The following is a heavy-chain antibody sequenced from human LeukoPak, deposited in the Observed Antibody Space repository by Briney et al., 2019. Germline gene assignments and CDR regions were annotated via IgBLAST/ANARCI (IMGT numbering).Heavy chain of an antibody. D-gene: IGHD2-2*01. V-gene: IGHV4-59*12. CDR1: DDSISDYY. Sequence: SETLSLTCTVSDDSISDYYRGWIRQPPGKGLEWIGYFHNSGTSTYNPSLKSRVTMSVDTSKNQFSLKLSSVTAADTAVYYCARDCGGYCSSTTYNWFDPWGQGTLVTVSS. J-gene: IGHJ5*02. CDR3: ARDCGGYCSSTTYNWFDP. CDR2: FHNSGTS.